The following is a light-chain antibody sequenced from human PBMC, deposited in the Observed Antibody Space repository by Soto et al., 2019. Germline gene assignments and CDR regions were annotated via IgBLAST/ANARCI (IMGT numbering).Light chain of an antibody. V-gene: IGLV1-44*01. Sequence: QSVLTQPPSASGTPGQRVTISCSGSNSNIGTNAVNWYQQIPGTAPKLLIYNNNQRPSGVPDRFSGSKSGTPASLTISGLHSDDEADYPCATWDDTLRSWVFGGGTKLTVL. CDR2: NNN. CDR3: ATWDDTLRSWV. J-gene: IGLJ3*02. CDR1: NSNIGTNA.